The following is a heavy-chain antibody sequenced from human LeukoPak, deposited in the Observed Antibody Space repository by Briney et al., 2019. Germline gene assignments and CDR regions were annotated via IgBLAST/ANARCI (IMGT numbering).Heavy chain of an antibody. J-gene: IGHJ4*02. CDR1: GSTFPSYG. CDR3: ARGGSTIFGVVIMTPAFDY. CDR2: MSAYNGNT. D-gene: IGHD3-3*01. V-gene: IGHV1-18*01. Sequence: GASETVSRKASGSTFPSYGISWVRQAPGQPLEWMGWMSAYNGNTNYAQKLHGRVTMTTDTSTSTAYMELRSPRSDDTAVYSCARGGSTIFGVVIMTPAFDYWGQGTLVTVSS.